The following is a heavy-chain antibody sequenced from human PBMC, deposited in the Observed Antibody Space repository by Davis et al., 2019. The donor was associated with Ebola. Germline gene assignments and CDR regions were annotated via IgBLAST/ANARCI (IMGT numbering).Heavy chain of an antibody. CDR3: VMDCSDANCGVTYFFDF. D-gene: IGHD2-15*01. J-gene: IGHJ4*02. Sequence: ASVKVSCKASGYTLPSYGISWVRQAPGQGLEWVGWVSAYNDDTRYARRLQGRVTMTLDTSTGTAYMELRSLTSDDTAMYYCVMDCSDANCGVTYFFDFWGQGTPVTVSS. CDR1: GYTLPSYG. CDR2: VSAYNDDT. V-gene: IGHV1-18*01.